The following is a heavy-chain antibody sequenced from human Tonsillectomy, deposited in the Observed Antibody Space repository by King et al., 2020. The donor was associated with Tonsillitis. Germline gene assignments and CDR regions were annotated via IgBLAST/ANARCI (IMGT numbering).Heavy chain of an antibody. CDR3: ATFHSGYASPGAFDI. D-gene: IGHD5-12*01. V-gene: IGHV3-33*01. Sequence: VQLVESGGGVVQPRRSLRLSCAASGFTFSSCGMHWVRQAPGKGLEWVAVIWYDGSNKYYADSVKGRFTVSRDNSKNTRYLQMNSLRAEDTAVYYCATFHSGYASPGAFDIWGQGTMVTVSS. CDR1: GFTFSSCG. CDR2: IWYDGSNK. J-gene: IGHJ3*02.